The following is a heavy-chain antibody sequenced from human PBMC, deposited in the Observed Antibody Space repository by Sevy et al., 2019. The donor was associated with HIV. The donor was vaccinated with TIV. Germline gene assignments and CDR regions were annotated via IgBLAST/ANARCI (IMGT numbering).Heavy chain of an antibody. V-gene: IGHV3-33*01. CDR1: GFTFSSYG. J-gene: IGHJ6*02. CDR3: ARDPLGKQLGYYYGMDV. Sequence: GGSLRLSCAASGFTFSSYGMHWVRQAPGKGLEWVAVIWYDGSNKYYADSVKGRFTISRDNSKNTQYLQMNSLRAEDTAVYYCARDPLGKQLGYYYGMDVWGQGTTVTISS. CDR2: IWYDGSNK. D-gene: IGHD6-13*01.